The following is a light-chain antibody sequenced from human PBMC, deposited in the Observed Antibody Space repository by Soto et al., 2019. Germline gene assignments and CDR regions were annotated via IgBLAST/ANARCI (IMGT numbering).Light chain of an antibody. Sequence: EIGLTQCPATLSLSPGERATFSCRASQSVSSDLVWYQQKPGQAPRLLIYDASNRATGIPARFSGSGSGTDFTLTISSLDPEDFAVYYCQQRSNWPPLTFGGGTKVDIK. V-gene: IGKV3-11*01. J-gene: IGKJ4*01. CDR1: QSVSSD. CDR2: DAS. CDR3: QQRSNWPPLT.